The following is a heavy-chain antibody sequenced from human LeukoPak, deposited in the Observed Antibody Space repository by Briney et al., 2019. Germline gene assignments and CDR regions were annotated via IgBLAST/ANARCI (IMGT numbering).Heavy chain of an antibody. CDR3: ARGRISYDILTGYLGFKWFDP. CDR1: GGSFSGYY. CDR2: INHSGRT. Sequence: KPSETLSLTCAVYGGSFSGYYWSSIRQPPGKRLEWIGEINHSGRTNYNPSLKSRVNISVDTSKNQFSLKLSSLTAADTAVYCCARGRISYDILTGYLGFKWFDPWGQGTLVTVSS. V-gene: IGHV4-34*01. D-gene: IGHD3-9*01. J-gene: IGHJ5*02.